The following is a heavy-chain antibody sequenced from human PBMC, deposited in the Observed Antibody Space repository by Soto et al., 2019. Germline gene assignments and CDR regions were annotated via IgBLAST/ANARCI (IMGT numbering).Heavy chain of an antibody. D-gene: IGHD6-13*01. J-gene: IGHJ4*02. V-gene: IGHV3-23*01. CDR2: ISGIGGST. Sequence: EVQMLESGGGLVPPGGSLRLSCAASGFNFTDYALSWVRQAPGKGLEWGATISGIGGSTYLADSVKGRLSLSRDNSKNTVSLLMNHLRAEQTAVYCFAIGSSGYISSWYYFDYWGRGTLITVSS. CDR1: GFNFTDYA. CDR3: AIGSSGYISSWYYFDY.